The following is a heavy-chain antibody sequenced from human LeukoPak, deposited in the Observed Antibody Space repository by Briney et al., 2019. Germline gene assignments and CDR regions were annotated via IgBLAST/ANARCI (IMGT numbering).Heavy chain of an antibody. D-gene: IGHD6-13*01. J-gene: IGHJ4*02. CDR3: ARRFKGGSSWDFDF. Sequence: SETLPLTCTVSGGSISSNNYYWGWIRQPPGKGLEWIGSIYYSGTTYYNPSLKSRVTISVDTSKNQFSLKLSSVTAADTAVYYCARRFKGGSSWDFDFWGQGTLVSVSS. CDR2: IYYSGTT. V-gene: IGHV4-39*01. CDR1: GGSISSNNYY.